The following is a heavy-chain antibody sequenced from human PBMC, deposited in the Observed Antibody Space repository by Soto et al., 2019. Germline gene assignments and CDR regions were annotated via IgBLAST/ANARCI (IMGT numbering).Heavy chain of an antibody. CDR3: ARGRSRPDF. V-gene: IGHV4-61*01. J-gene: IGHJ4*02. CDR2: VYYSGSA. CDR1: GGSVSSGSYY. D-gene: IGHD3-16*02. Sequence: QVQLQESGPGLVKPSETLSLTCTVSGGSVSSGSYYWSWIRQPPGKVLEWIGCVYYSGSATYNPSLKSRVTISIDTSKNQFSLKLSSVAAADTAVYYCARGRSRPDFWGQGTLVTVSS.